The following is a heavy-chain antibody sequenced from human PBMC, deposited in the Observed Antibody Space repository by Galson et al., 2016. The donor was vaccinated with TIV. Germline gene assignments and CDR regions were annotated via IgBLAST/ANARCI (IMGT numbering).Heavy chain of an antibody. D-gene: IGHD2-2*01. Sequence: SLRLSCAASGFTFSSYAMHWVRQAPGKGLEWVAVISYDGSNKYYADSVKGRFTISRGNSKNTLYLQMNSLRVEDTALHYCAKAWASGHCSSTSCFGAFDFWGQGTMVTVSS. CDR3: AKAWASGHCSSTSCFGAFDF. J-gene: IGHJ3*01. V-gene: IGHV3-30*01. CDR1: GFTFSSYA. CDR2: ISYDGSNK.